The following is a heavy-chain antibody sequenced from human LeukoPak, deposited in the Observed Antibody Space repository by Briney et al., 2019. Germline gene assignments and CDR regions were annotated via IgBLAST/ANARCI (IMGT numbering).Heavy chain of an antibody. Sequence: GGSLRLSCAASGFTFSSFGMSWVRQAPGKGLEWVSGISGSGDSTYYADSVKGRFTISRDNSKKTLYLQMNSLRAEDTAVYYCAKVGLTVTTILDYFDYWGQGTLVTVSS. D-gene: IGHD4-11*01. J-gene: IGHJ4*02. CDR2: ISGSGDST. V-gene: IGHV3-23*01. CDR3: AKVGLTVTTILDYFDY. CDR1: GFTFSSFG.